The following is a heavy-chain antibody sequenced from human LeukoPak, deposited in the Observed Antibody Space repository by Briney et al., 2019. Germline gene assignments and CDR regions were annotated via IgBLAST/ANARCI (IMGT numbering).Heavy chain of an antibody. V-gene: IGHV3-21*01. CDR1: GFTFSTYS. D-gene: IGHD3/OR15-3a*01. CDR2: LSKSSTYV. CDR3: ARDREASDDFNWFDP. Sequence: PGGSLRLSCAASGFTFSTYSMSWVRQAPGKGLEWASSLSKSSTYVYYAASVKGRFTISRDNAKNSLFLEMNSLRAEDTAVYYCARDREASDDFNWFDPWGQGTLVTVSS. J-gene: IGHJ5*02.